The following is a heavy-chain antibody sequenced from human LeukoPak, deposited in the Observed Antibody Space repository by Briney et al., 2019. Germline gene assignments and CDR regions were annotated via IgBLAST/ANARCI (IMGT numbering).Heavy chain of an antibody. CDR1: GGSFSGYY. CDR2: INHSGST. V-gene: IGHV4-34*01. D-gene: IGHD1-26*01. Sequence: SETLSLTCAVYGGSFSGYYWRWIRQPPGKGLEWIGEINHSGSTNYNPYLKSRVTISVDTSKNQFSLKLSYVTAADTAVYYCAREVGYYYYYMDVWGKGTTVTVSS. CDR3: AREVGYYYYYMDV. J-gene: IGHJ6*03.